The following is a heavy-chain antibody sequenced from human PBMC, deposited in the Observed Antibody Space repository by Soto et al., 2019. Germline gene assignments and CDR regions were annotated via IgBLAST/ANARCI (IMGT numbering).Heavy chain of an antibody. CDR1: GGSISSSSYY. V-gene: IGHV4-39*01. Sequence: SETLSLTCTVSGGSISSSSYYWGWLRQPPGKGLEWIGSIYYSGSTYYNPSLKSRVTISVDTSKNQFSLKLSSVTAADTAVYYCASLPYSYDFWSGSVDVWGQGTTVTVSS. J-gene: IGHJ6*02. CDR2: IYYSGST. D-gene: IGHD3-3*01. CDR3: ASLPYSYDFWSGSVDV.